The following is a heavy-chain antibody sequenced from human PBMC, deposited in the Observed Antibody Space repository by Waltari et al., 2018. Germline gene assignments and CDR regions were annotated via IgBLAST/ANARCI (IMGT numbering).Heavy chain of an antibody. J-gene: IGHJ6*02. Sequence: QVQLVQSGAEVKKPGSSVKVSCKASGGTFTGYALTWVRRAPGQGLEWMGAIIPLFGTSDYAQRFQGRVTISADESMSTAYMELSSLRSEDTAVYYCARVSPRGRAGIYYYYGMDVWGQGTTVTVSS. CDR3: ARVSPRGRAGIYYYYGMDV. D-gene: IGHD1-26*01. CDR1: GGTFTGYA. CDR2: IIPLFGTS. V-gene: IGHV1-69*01.